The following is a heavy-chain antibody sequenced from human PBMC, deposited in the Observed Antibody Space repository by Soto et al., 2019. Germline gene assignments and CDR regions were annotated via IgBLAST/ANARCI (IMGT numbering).Heavy chain of an antibody. J-gene: IGHJ6*02. CDR2: MYKTGET. V-gene: IGHV4-61*01. CDR1: GGSVSTGMKY. CDR3: MKAHESGDFLGMSV. D-gene: IGHD3-10*01. Sequence: SETLSLTCTVSGGSVSTGMKYWGWFRQPPGKALEFIGYMYKTGETLLNSSLKSRVTLSMETSKNQFSLTLSSVTAADTAVYFCMKAHESGDFLGMSVWGPGTTVTVSS.